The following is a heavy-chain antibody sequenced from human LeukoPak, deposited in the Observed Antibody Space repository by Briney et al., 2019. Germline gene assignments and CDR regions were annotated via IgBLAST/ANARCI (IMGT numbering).Heavy chain of an antibody. Sequence: GGSLRLSCAASGFSFGDYSMNWVRQAPGEGLEWVSYISSRSATIYYADSVKGRFTVSRDNAKNSLYLQMNSLRPEDTAVYYCARGFLGNSFDFWGQGTLVTVSS. J-gene: IGHJ4*02. V-gene: IGHV3-48*01. CDR1: GFSFGDYS. CDR2: ISSRSATI. CDR3: ARGFLGNSFDF. D-gene: IGHD2-15*01.